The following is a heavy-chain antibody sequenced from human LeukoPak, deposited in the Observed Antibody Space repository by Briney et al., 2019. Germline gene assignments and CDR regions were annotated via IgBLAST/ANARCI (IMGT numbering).Heavy chain of an antibody. D-gene: IGHD3-9*01. J-gene: IGHJ4*02. CDR2: ISSDGGST. V-gene: IGHV3-64D*09. Sequence: GGSLRLSCSASGFTFSTLCMHWVRQAPGKGLEYVSVISSDGGSTYYADSVKGRFTISRDNSKNTLYLQMSSLRAEDTAVYYCAGKTTYYDILTGYPHWGQGTLVTVSS. CDR3: AGKTTYYDILTGYPH. CDR1: GFTFSTLC.